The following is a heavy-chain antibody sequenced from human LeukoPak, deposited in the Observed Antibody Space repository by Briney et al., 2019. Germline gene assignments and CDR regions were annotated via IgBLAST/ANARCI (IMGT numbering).Heavy chain of an antibody. CDR2: IFPGDSDT. CDR3: ARSQYRHAFDS. D-gene: IGHD5-18*01. CDR1: GYSFPTYW. Sequence: GESLKISCKASGYSFPTYWIGWVRQMPGKGLEWVGLIFPGDSDTRYSPSFQGQVTISVDKSFNTAYLQWSSLKASDTAIYYCARSQYRHAFDSWGQGTLVTVSS. J-gene: IGHJ5*01. V-gene: IGHV5-51*01.